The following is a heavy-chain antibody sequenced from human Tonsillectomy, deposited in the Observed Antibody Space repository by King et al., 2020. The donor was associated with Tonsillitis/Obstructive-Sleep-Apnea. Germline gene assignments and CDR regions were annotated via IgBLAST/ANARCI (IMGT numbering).Heavy chain of an antibody. CDR3: ARGGELLLSYDMDV. D-gene: IGHD3-10*01. V-gene: IGHV4-34*01. Sequence: VQLQQWGAGLLKPSETLSLTCAVYGGSFSGYCWSWIRQPPGKGLEWIGEINHSGSTNYNPSLESRLTISVDTSKNLFSLKLSSVTAADTAVYYCARGGELLLSYDMDVWGQGTTVTVSS. CDR1: GGSFSGYC. CDR2: INHSGST. J-gene: IGHJ6*02.